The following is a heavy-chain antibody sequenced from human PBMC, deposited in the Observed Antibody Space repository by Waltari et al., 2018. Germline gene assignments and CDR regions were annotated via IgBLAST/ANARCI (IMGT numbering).Heavy chain of an antibody. Sequence: QVQLQESGPGLVKPSETLSLTCTVSGGSISSYYWSWIRQPPGKGLEWIGYIYYSGSTNYNPSRKSRVTISVDTSKNQCSLKLSSVTAADTAVYYCARGIRGLLEWLNESPPAFEIWGQGTMVTVSS. CDR1: GGSISSYY. J-gene: IGHJ3*02. V-gene: IGHV4-59*01. D-gene: IGHD3-3*01. CDR3: ARGIRGLLEWLNESPPAFEI. CDR2: IYYSGST.